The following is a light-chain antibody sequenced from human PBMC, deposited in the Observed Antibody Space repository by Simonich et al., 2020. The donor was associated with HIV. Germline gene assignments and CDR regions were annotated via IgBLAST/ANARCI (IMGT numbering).Light chain of an antibody. V-gene: IGKV1-33*01. CDR1: QSISRY. CDR3: QQYDNLPRYT. CDR2: VAS. J-gene: IGKJ2*01. Sequence: DIQMTQSPSSLSASVGDRVTITCRASQSISRYLNWYQQKRGKAPKLLIYVASSLPSGVPSRFSGSGSGTDFTFTISSLQPEDIATYYCQQYDNLPRYTFGQGTKLEIK.